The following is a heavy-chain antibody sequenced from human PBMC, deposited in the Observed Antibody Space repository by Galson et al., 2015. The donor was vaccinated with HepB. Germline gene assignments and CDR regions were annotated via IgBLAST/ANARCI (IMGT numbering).Heavy chain of an antibody. CDR3: ARSTQVEDYYYYYMDV. CDR2: ISSSSSTI. J-gene: IGHJ6*03. Sequence: SLRLSCAASGFTFSSYSMNWVRQAPGKGLEWVSYISSSSSTIYYADSVKGRFTISRDNAKNSLYLQMNSLRAEDTAVYYCARSTQVEDYYYYYMDVWGKGTTVTVSS. CDR1: GFTFSSYS. V-gene: IGHV3-48*01.